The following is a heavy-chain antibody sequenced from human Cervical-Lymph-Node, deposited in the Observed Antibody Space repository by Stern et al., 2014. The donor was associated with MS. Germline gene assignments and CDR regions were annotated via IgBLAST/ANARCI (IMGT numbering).Heavy chain of an antibody. CDR1: GGSISSYY. CDR2: IYYSGST. V-gene: IGHV4-59*01. Sequence: QVQLQESGPGLVKPSETLSLTCTVSGGSISSYYWSWIRQPPGKGLEWIGYIYYSGSTNYNPSLKSRVTISVDTSKNQFSLKLSSVTAADTAVYYCARSEEDWFDPWGQGTLVTVSS. J-gene: IGHJ5*02. CDR3: ARSEEDWFDP.